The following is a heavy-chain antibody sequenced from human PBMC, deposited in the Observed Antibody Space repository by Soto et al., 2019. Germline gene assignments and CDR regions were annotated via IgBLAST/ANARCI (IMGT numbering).Heavy chain of an antibody. D-gene: IGHD1-26*01. CDR3: ARVGYSGSYYFDY. CDR2: ISRSNGYT. V-gene: IGHV3-21*01. CDR1: GFTFSSYS. J-gene: IGHJ4*02. Sequence: GGSLRLSCAASGFTFSSYSMNWVRQAPGKGLEWVSSISRSNGYTYYADSVKGRFTISRDNAKNSLYLQMNSLRAEDTAVYYCARVGYSGSYYFDYWGQGTLVTVSS.